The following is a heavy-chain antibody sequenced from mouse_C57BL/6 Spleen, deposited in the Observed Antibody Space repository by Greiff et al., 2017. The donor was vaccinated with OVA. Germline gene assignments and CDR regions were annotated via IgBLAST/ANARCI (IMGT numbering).Heavy chain of an antibody. CDR2: IDPSDGDT. CDR3: TTMPCNGYNYAMDY. Sequence: VQLQQPGAELVMPGASVKLSCTASGFNFTDYYMHWVKQRPEQGLEWIGRIDPSDGDTEYAPKFQGKATMTADTSSNTAYLQLSSLTSEDTAVYYGTTMPCNGYNYAMDYWGQGTSVTVSS. CDR1: GFNFTDYY. J-gene: IGHJ4*01. V-gene: IGHV14-1*01. D-gene: IGHD2-2*01.